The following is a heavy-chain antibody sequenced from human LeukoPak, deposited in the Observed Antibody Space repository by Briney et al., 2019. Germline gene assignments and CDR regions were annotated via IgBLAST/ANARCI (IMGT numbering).Heavy chain of an antibody. CDR2: IIPILGIA. CDR1: GGTFSSYA. D-gene: IGHD6-13*01. V-gene: IGHV1-69*04. J-gene: IGHJ4*02. Sequence: SVKVSCKASGGTFSSYAISWVRQAPGQGLEWKGRIIPILGIANYAQKFQGRVTITADKSTSTAYMELSSLRSEDTAVYYCASSPGYSSSLDYWGQGTLVTVSS. CDR3: ASSPGYSSSLDY.